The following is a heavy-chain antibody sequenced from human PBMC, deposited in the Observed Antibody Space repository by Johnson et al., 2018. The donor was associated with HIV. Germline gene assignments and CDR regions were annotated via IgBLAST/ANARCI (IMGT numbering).Heavy chain of an antibody. CDR1: GFSFSDYF. V-gene: IGHV3-66*01. Sequence: VQLVESGGGLVKPGGSLRLSCAASGFSFSDYFVSWIRQAPGKGLEWVSVIYSGGSTYYADSVKGRFTISRDNSKNTLYLQMNSLRTEDTAVYYCARVSLAYSYGYDAFDIWGQGTMVTVSS. D-gene: IGHD5-18*01. CDR2: IYSGGST. CDR3: ARVSLAYSYGYDAFDI. J-gene: IGHJ3*02.